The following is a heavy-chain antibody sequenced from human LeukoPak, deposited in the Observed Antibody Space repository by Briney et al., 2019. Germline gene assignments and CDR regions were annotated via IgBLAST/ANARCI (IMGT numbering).Heavy chain of an antibody. CDR1: GYTFTSYD. V-gene: IGHV1-8*01. J-gene: IGHJ3*02. CDR3: ARVFIVEATDAFDI. Sequence: ASVKVSCKASGYTFTSYDINWVRQATGQGLEWMGWMNPNSGNTGYAQKFQGRVTMTRNTSISTAYMELSSLRSEDTAVYYCARVFIVEATDAFDIWGQGTKVTVSS. D-gene: IGHD1-26*01. CDR2: MNPNSGNT.